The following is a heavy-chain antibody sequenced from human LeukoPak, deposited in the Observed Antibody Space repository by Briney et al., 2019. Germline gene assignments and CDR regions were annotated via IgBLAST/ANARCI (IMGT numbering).Heavy chain of an antibody. Sequence: GGSLRLSCAASGFTFSSYAMHWVRQAPGKGLEWVAVISYDGSNKYYADSVKGRFTISRDNAKNSLYLQMNSLRAEDTAVYYCARENTAMAQGGYFDYWGQGTLVTVSS. CDR3: ARENTAMAQGGYFDY. D-gene: IGHD5-18*01. CDR1: GFTFSSYA. CDR2: ISYDGSNK. J-gene: IGHJ4*02. V-gene: IGHV3-30*04.